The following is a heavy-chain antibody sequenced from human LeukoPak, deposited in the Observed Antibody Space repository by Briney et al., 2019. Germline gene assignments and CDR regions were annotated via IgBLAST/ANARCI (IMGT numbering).Heavy chain of an antibody. CDR2: ISTGGGAI. CDR1: GFTFSDYY. D-gene: IGHD3-10*01. Sequence: GGSLRLSCAASGFTFSDYYMSWIRQAPGKGLEWVSYISTGGGAIYYADSVKGRFTISRDNAKNSLYLQMNSLRAEDTAVYYCARGGYDSGSYYKGPLYYFDYWGQGTLVTVSS. V-gene: IGHV3-11*04. J-gene: IGHJ4*02. CDR3: ARGGYDSGSYYKGPLYYFDY.